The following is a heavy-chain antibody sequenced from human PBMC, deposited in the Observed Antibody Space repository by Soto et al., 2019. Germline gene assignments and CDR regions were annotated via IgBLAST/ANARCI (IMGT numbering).Heavy chain of an antibody. D-gene: IGHD6-13*01. CDR2: ISYDGSNK. J-gene: IGHJ4*02. CDR3: ARAAGYSSSSASLDY. Sequence: QVQLVESGGGVVQPGRSLRLSCAASGFTFSSYAMHWVRQAPGKGLECVAVISYDGSNKYYADSVKGRFTISRDNSKNTLYLQMNSLRAEDTAVYYCARAAGYSSSSASLDYWGQGTLVTVSS. CDR1: GFTFSSYA. V-gene: IGHV3-30-3*01.